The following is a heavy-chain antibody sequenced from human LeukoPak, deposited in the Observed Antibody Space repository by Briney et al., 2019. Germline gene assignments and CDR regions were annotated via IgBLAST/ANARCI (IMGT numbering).Heavy chain of an antibody. V-gene: IGHV5-10-1*01. D-gene: IGHD6-19*01. Sequence: GESLKISCKGSGYSLTSYWISWVRQMPGKGLEWMGRIDPSDSYTNYSPSFQGHVTISADKSISTAYLQWSSLKASDTAMYYCATQIAVAKGGDYWGQGTLVTVSS. CDR1: GYSLTSYW. J-gene: IGHJ4*02. CDR3: ATQIAVAKGGDY. CDR2: IDPSDSYT.